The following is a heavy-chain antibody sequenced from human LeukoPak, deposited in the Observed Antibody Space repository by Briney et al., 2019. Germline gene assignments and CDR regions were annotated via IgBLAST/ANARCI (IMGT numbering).Heavy chain of an antibody. CDR1: GFTFSSYG. D-gene: IGHD3-10*01. Sequence: PGGSLRLSCAASGFTFSSYGMHWVRQAPGKGLEWVAFIRYDGSNKYYADSVKGRFTISRDNSKNTLYLQMNSLRAEDTAVYYCAKVGSHWLWYFDYWGQGTLVTASS. V-gene: IGHV3-30*02. CDR3: AKVGSHWLWYFDY. J-gene: IGHJ4*02. CDR2: IRYDGSNK.